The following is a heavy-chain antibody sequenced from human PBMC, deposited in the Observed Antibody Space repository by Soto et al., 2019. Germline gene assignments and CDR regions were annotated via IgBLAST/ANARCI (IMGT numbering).Heavy chain of an antibody. CDR2: IFSIDER. V-gene: IGHV2-26*01. CDR3: ARLVADPYYYYYGLEV. CDR1: GFSLTTGRMG. J-gene: IGHJ6*02. Sequence: QVTLKESGPVLVKATETLTLTCTVSGFSLTTGRMGVSWIRQPPGKALEWRAHIFSIDERSYNSSLQHRLTISDETSNGQVVLTMTDVRPVDTATYYCARLVADPYYYYYGLEVWGPGNTVTVS.